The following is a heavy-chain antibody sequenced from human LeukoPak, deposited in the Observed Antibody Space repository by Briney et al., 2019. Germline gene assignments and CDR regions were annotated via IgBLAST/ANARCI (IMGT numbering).Heavy chain of an antibody. J-gene: IGHJ3*02. D-gene: IGHD6-6*01. CDR3: ARRRSSSSGRRAFDI. V-gene: IGHV4-39*07. CDR1: GGSISSSSYY. CDR2: IYYSGST. Sequence: SETLSLTCTVSGGSISSSSYYWGWIRQPPGKGLEWIGSIYYSGSTYYNPSLKSRVTISVDTSKNQFSLKLSSVTAADTAVYYCARRRSSSSGRRAFDIWGQGTMVTVSS.